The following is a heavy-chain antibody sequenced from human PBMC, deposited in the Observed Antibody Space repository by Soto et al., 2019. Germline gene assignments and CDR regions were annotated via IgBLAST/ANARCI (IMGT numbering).Heavy chain of an antibody. J-gene: IGHJ4*02. D-gene: IGHD2-21*02. Sequence: QMQLVQSGPEVKKPGTSVKVSCKASGFTFTSSAVQWVRQARGQRLEWIGWIVVGSGNTNYAQKFEEIVPITRDMSTSTVYMELSSLSSEDTDVYYCAADQTYFGGDCYVDWGQGTLVTVSS. CDR2: IVVGSGNT. CDR3: AADQTYFGGDCYVD. V-gene: IGHV1-58*01. CDR1: GFTFTSSA.